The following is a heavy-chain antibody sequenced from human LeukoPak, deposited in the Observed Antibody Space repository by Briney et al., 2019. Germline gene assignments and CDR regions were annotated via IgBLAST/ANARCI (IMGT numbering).Heavy chain of an antibody. V-gene: IGHV1-24*01. Sequence: GASVKVSCKVSGYTLTELSMHWVRQAPGKGLEWMGGFDPEDGETIYAQKFQGRVTMTEDTSTDTAYMEPSSLRSEDTAVYYCATLYYYDSSGYYLSNWFDPWGQGTLVTVSS. CDR3: ATLYYYDSSGYYLSNWFDP. CDR2: FDPEDGET. J-gene: IGHJ5*02. CDR1: GYTLTELS. D-gene: IGHD3-22*01.